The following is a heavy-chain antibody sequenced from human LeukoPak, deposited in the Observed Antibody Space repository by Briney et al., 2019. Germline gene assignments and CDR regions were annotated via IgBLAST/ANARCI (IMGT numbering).Heavy chain of an antibody. CDR1: GFTFSDHY. CDR2: TRNKANSYTT. Sequence: PGGSLRLSCAASGFTFSDHYMDWVRQAPGKGLEWVGRTRNKANSYTTEYAASVKGRFTISRDDSKNSLYLQMNSLKTEDTAVYYCARASLSGLMVYASDDYFDYWGQGALVTVSS. D-gene: IGHD2-8*01. V-gene: IGHV3-72*01. CDR3: ARASLSGLMVYASDDYFDY. J-gene: IGHJ4*02.